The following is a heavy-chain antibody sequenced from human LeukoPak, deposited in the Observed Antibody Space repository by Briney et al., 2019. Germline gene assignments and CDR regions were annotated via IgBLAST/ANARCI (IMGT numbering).Heavy chain of an antibody. CDR3: ARGGDGYNFSFDY. D-gene: IGHD5-24*01. CDR2: LYSGYST. J-gene: IGHJ4*02. V-gene: IGHV3-66*01. CDR1: GFTVSSNY. Sequence: GGSLRLSCAVSGFTVSSNYMSWVRQAPRNGLEWVSVLYSGYSTYYADSVKGRFTISRDNSKNTLYLHMNSLRAEDTAGYYCARGGDGYNFSFDYWGQGTLVSVSS.